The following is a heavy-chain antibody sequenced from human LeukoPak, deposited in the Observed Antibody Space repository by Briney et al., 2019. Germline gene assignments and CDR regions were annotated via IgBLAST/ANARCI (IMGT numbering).Heavy chain of an antibody. V-gene: IGHV1-2*02. CDR1: VYTFTDYY. J-gene: IGHJ4*02. D-gene: IGHD3-22*01. CDR2: IHPNSGGT. Sequence: GASVKVSCKASVYTFTDYYMHWVRQAPGQGLEWMGWIHPNSGGTKYAQRFQGRVTVTRDTSISTVYMELSRLRSDDTAVYYCARWGEYYYDSIGYYYWGQGTLVSVSS. CDR3: ARWGEYYYDSIGYYY.